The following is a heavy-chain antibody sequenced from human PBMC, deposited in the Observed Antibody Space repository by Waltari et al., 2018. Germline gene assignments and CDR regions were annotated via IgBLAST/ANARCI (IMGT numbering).Heavy chain of an antibody. CDR3: ARGSQYYYDSSGYAYDY. V-gene: IGHV3-74*01. CDR2: LNSDGSRT. J-gene: IGHJ4*02. Sequence: EVQLVESGGGLVQPGGSLRLSCAASGFTFSNYWMHWVRQAPGKGLVWVSRLNSDGSRTSYADSVKGRFTISRDNAKNTLYLQMNSLRAEDTAVYYCARGSQYYYDSSGYAYDYWGQGTLVTVSS. CDR1: GFTFSNYW. D-gene: IGHD3-22*01.